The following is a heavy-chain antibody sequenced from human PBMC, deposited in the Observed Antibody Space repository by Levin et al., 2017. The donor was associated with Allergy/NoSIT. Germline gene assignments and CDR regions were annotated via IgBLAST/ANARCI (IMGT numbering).Heavy chain of an antibody. CDR1: GFTFSSYA. CDR3: ARGGFDP. CDR2: ISYDGSNK. J-gene: IGHJ5*02. Sequence: SLKISCAASGFTFSSYAMHWVRQAPGKGLEWVAVISYDGSNKYYADSVKGRFTISRDNSKNTLYLQMNSLRAEDTAVYYCARGGFDPWGQGTLVTVSS. V-gene: IGHV3-30-3*01. D-gene: IGHD3-16*01.